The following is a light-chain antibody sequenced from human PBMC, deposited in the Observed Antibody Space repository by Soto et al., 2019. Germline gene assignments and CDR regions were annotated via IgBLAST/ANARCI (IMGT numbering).Light chain of an antibody. CDR1: QSVDIN. J-gene: IGKJ1*01. CDR2: GAS. Sequence: EIVLTHSPGILSLSPWEIATLSCRASQSVDINLAWYQQKPGQAPRLLIYGASTRATDMPGRFSGRGSGTEFTLHISSLQSEDFAVYYCQQYNNWPPWTFGQGTKVDIK. V-gene: IGKV3-15*01. CDR3: QQYNNWPPWT.